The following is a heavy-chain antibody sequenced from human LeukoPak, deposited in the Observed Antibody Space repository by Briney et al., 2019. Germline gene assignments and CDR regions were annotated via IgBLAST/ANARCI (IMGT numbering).Heavy chain of an antibody. CDR2: IYHTGST. J-gene: IGHJ4*02. V-gene: IGHV4-30-2*01. D-gene: IGHD3-16*02. CDR3: ARSIGSDPNFDC. Sequence: MASETLSLTCTVSGGSITSDGSSWSWVRQPPGKGLEWIGYIYHTGSTDYNPSLRSRVTISVDTSKNQFSLNLSSVTAADTAVYYCARSIGSDPNFDCWGQGALVTVSS. CDR1: GGSITSDGSS.